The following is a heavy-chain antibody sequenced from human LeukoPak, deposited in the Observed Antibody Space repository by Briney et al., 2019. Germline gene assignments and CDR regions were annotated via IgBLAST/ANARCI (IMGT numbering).Heavy chain of an antibody. CDR2: ISPYNDNT. D-gene: IGHD6-13*01. V-gene: IGHV1-18*01. J-gene: IGHJ4*02. CDR3: TGIAAAGSEAPNY. CDR1: GYTFTTYG. Sequence: ASVKVSCKASGYTFTTYGIVWLRQAPGEGLEWMGWISPYNDNTNYAQKLQGRVTMTTDTSTSTAYMELRSLRSDDTAVYYCTGIAAAGSEAPNYWGQGTLVTVSS.